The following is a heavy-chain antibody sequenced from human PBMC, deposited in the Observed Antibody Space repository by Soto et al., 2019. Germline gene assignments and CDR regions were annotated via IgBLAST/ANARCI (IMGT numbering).Heavy chain of an antibody. V-gene: IGHV4-39*01. J-gene: IGHJ4*02. CDR1: GGSISSSSYY. CDR2: IYYSGST. CDR3: ARFNSVAAAEYLDY. Sequence: SETLSLTCTVSGGSISSSSYYWGWIRQPPGKGLEWIGSIYYSGSTYYNPSLKSRVTISVDTSKNQFSLKLSSVTAADTAVYYCARFNSVAAAEYLDYCGQGTLGTVSS. D-gene: IGHD6-13*01.